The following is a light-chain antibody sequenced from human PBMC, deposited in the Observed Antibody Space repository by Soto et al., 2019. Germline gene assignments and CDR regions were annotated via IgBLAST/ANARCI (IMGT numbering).Light chain of an antibody. Sequence: EIVMTQSPATLSVSPGETATVSCRASQSISIGLAWYRQKPGQAPRLPIYGASTRATGTPARFSGSGSGTEFTLTISSLQSEDFALYYCQQYNKWPLITFGQGTRLEIK. J-gene: IGKJ5*01. V-gene: IGKV3D-15*01. CDR1: QSISIG. CDR3: QQYNKWPLIT. CDR2: GAS.